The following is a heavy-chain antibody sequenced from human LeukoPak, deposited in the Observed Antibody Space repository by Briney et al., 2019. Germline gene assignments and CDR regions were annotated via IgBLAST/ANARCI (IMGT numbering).Heavy chain of an antibody. J-gene: IGHJ4*02. V-gene: IGHV4-59*01. D-gene: IGHD3-22*01. CDR1: GGSISSYY. Sequence: SETLSLTCTISGGSISSYYWTWIRQPPGKGLEWIGYIQNSGSTYYNPSLKSRVTISVDTSKNHFSLKLSSVTAADTAVYYCARDRYYYDSSARYFDYWGQGTLVTVSS. CDR3: ARDRYYYDSSARYFDY. CDR2: IQNSGST.